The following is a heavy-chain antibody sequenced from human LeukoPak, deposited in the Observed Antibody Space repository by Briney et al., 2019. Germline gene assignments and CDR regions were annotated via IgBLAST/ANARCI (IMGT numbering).Heavy chain of an antibody. CDR3: ARVIVGCSGGSCYRYFQH. CDR1: GYTFTSYG. D-gene: IGHD2-15*01. Sequence: ASVKVSCKASGYTFTSYGISWVRQAPGQGLEWMGWISAYNGNTNYAQKLQGRVTMTTDTSTSTAYMEMRSLRSDDTAGYYCARVIVGCSGGSCYRYFQHWGQGTLVTVSS. J-gene: IGHJ1*01. CDR2: ISAYNGNT. V-gene: IGHV1-18*01.